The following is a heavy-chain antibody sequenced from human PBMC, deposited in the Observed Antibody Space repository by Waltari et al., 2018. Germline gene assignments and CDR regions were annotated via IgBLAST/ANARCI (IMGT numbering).Heavy chain of an antibody. CDR3: AREIRGTGYFPDAFDI. CDR1: EFTFSSYS. J-gene: IGHJ3*02. D-gene: IGHD3-9*01. Sequence: EVQLVESGGGSVQPGGSLRLSCAASEFTFSSYSMNWVRQAPGQGLEWVAYSSNSRTTIYYADSVKGRFTISRDNDQNSLYLQMNSLRAEDTAVYYCAREIRGTGYFPDAFDIWGQGTMVTVSS. V-gene: IGHV3-48*01. CDR2: SSNSRTTI.